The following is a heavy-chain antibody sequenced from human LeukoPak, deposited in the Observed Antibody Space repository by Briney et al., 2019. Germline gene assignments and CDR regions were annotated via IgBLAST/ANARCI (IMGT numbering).Heavy chain of an antibody. D-gene: IGHD2-21*01. CDR2: IKGDGRST. Sequence: PGGSLRLSCAASEFTFSSYWMHWVRQAPGKGLVWVSRIKGDGRSTTYADSVKGRFTISRDNAKNTLYLQMNSLTAEDTAVYYCARGAYCGGDCPLPNSLYWGRGTLVTVSS. J-gene: IGHJ4*02. CDR1: EFTFSSYW. CDR3: ARGAYCGGDCPLPNSLY. V-gene: IGHV3-74*01.